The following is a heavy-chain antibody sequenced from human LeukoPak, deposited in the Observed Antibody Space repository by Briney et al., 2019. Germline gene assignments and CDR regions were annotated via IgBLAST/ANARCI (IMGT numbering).Heavy chain of an antibody. Sequence: GGSLRLSCAASGFTLSSYAISWVRQAPGKGLEWDSTLSGTSGSTYYTDSVKGRFTISRDNSKNTLFLQMNSLRAEDTAVYYCAKHFPFIGDYYFDYWGQGTLVSVSS. CDR2: LSGTSGST. D-gene: IGHD4-17*01. CDR1: GFTLSSYA. V-gene: IGHV3-23*01. CDR3: AKHFPFIGDYYFDY. J-gene: IGHJ4*02.